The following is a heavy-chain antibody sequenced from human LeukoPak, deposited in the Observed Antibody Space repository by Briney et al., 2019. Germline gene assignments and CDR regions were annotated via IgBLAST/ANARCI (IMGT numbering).Heavy chain of an antibody. CDR1: GYTFTSYA. CDR2: INAGNGNT. CDR3: ARQGIAVAGAVSRTIDY. J-gene: IGHJ4*02. D-gene: IGHD6-19*01. Sequence: VASVKVSCKASGYTFTSYAMHWVRQAPGQRLEWMGWINAGNGNTKYSQKLQGRVTMTTDTSTSTAYMELRSLRSDDTAVYYCARQGIAVAGAVSRTIDYWGQGTLVTVSS. V-gene: IGHV1-3*01.